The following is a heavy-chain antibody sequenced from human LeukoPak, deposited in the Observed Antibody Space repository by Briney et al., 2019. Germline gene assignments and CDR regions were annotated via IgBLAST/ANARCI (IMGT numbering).Heavy chain of an antibody. CDR2: INTEGTTT. D-gene: IGHD6-19*01. Sequence: PGGSLRLSCGAFGFTFRDYWMEWGRRAPGKGRIGGSRINTEGTTTTYADSVKGRFTISRDNARNTLYLQMTSLRAEDTAVYYCAREERAGYSSTPGEYWGQGTLVTVSS. V-gene: IGHV3-74*01. J-gene: IGHJ4*02. CDR1: GFTFRDYW. CDR3: AREERAGYSSTPGEY.